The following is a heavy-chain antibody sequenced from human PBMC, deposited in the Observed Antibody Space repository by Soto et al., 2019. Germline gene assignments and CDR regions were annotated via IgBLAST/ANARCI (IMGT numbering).Heavy chain of an antibody. V-gene: IGHV4-4*02. J-gene: IGHJ5*02. Sequence: QVQLQESGPGLVEPLGTLSLTCAVSGGTIIGSYWWTWVRRSPGKGLEWIGEIYDSGSTNYNPSLKTRAGISPQESKNQFSLRLRRVAAAETGPYYRGRLRKLQFLEWSSQAGNWFDPRGQGTMVNVSS. CDR3: GRLRKLQFLEWSSQAGNWFDP. CDR2: IYDSGST. D-gene: IGHD3-3*01. CDR1: GGTIIGSYW.